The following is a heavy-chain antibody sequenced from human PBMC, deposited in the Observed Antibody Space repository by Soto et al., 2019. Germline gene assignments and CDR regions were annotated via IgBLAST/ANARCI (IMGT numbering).Heavy chain of an antibody. J-gene: IGHJ3*02. CDR3: ARRCADWAAFDI. Sequence: EVQLLESGGGLVQPGGSLRLSCAGSGFSFRSSIMSWVRQAPGTGLACVASISGDGVYSYYADSVKGRFTISRDNSKNALFLQMISLSADDTAVYYCARRCADWAAFDIWGQGTMVAVS. CDR2: ISGDGVYS. V-gene: IGHV3-23*01. CDR1: GFSFRSSI. D-gene: IGHD2-21*02.